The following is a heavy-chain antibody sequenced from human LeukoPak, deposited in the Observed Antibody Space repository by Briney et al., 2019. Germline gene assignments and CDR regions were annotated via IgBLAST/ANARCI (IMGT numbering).Heavy chain of an antibody. CDR1: GGSISSGDYY. J-gene: IGHJ3*02. CDR2: IYYSGST. Sequence: SSQTLSLTCTVSGGSISSGDYYWSWIRQPPGKGLETIGYIYYSGSTYYNPSLKSRVTISVDTSKNQFSLKLSSVTAADTAVYYCASASPNIVVVPAARNDAFDIWGQGTMVTVSS. D-gene: IGHD2-2*01. CDR3: ASASPNIVVVPAARNDAFDI. V-gene: IGHV4-30-4*08.